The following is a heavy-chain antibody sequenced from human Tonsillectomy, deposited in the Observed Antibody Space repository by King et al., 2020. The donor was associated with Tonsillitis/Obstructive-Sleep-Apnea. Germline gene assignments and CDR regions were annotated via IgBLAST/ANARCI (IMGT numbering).Heavy chain of an antibody. D-gene: IGHD3-16*01. V-gene: IGHV4-59*01. CDR3: ARDRVLEAGGDAFEI. CDR2: VYFSGST. Sequence: HVQLQESGPGLVKPSETLSLTCTVSGGSISSYYWSWIRQPPGKGLEWVGDVYFSGSTNHNPSLKSRVTISVDTSKNQFSLKLSSVTAADTAVYYCARDRVLEAGGDAFEIWGEGTMVTVSS. J-gene: IGHJ3*02. CDR1: GGSISSYY.